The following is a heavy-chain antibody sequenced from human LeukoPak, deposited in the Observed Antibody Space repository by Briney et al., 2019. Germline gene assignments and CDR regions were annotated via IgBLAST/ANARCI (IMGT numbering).Heavy chain of an antibody. J-gene: IGHJ4*02. Sequence: GGSLRLSCAASGFTFSSYAMSWVRQAPRKGLEWVSTISAAGGITYYADSVKGRFTLSRDKSKNTLFLQMSSLRAEDTAVYYCAGYYCSSGTCRKYLDYWGQGTLVTVSS. CDR3: AGYYCSSGTCRKYLDY. CDR2: ISAAGGIT. V-gene: IGHV3-23*01. D-gene: IGHD2-15*01. CDR1: GFTFSSYA.